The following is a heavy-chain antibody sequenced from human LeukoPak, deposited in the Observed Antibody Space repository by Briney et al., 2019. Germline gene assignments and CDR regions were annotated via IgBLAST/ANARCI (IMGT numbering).Heavy chain of an antibody. CDR1: GGSINSYY. CDR3: ARGRAVAALDY. J-gene: IGHJ4*02. CDR2: IYYSGSI. V-gene: IGHV4-59*01. Sequence: PSETPSLTCTVSGGSINSYYWSWIRQPPGKGLEWIGYIYYSGSINYNPSLKSRVTISVDTSKNQFSLKLSSVTAADTAVYYCARGRAVAALDYWGQGTLVTVSS. D-gene: IGHD6-19*01.